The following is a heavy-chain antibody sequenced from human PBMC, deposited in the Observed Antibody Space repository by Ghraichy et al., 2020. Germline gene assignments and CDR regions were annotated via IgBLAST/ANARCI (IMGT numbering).Heavy chain of an antibody. CDR1: GFTFSSYA. J-gene: IGHJ4*02. Sequence: GGLRLSCAASGFTFSSYAMSWVRQAPGKGLEWVSAISGSGGSTYYADSVKGRFTISRDNSKNTLYLQMNSLRAEDTAVYYCAKGDYWTPYYFDYWGQGTLVTVSS. V-gene: IGHV3-23*01. D-gene: IGHD1-1*01. CDR2: ISGSGGST. CDR3: AKGDYWTPYYFDY.